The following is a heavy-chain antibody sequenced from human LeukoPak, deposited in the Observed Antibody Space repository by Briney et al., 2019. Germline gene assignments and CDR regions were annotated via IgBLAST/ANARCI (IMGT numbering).Heavy chain of an antibody. CDR2: TYYRSKWND. Sequence: SQTLSLTCAISGDSVSSNVAAWHWIRQSPSRGLEWLGRTYYRSKWNDDYAESVKSRITINPDTSKNQFSLQLNSATPEDTGVYYCARGSYYYSGIDVWGQGTTVTVSS. J-gene: IGHJ6*02. CDR3: ARGSYYYSGIDV. CDR1: GDSVSSNVAA. V-gene: IGHV6-1*01.